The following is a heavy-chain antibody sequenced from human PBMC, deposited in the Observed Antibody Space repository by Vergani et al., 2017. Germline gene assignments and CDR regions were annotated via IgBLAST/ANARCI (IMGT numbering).Heavy chain of an antibody. J-gene: IGHJ6*02. D-gene: IGHD3-3*01. CDR2: ISPDGRTT. CDR3: ASRDITIFGVVIIRGYYYYGMDV. Sequence: DVDLVESGGGFVQPGGSRRLSCAASGFSFRTFSMFWVRQPPGKGLAWVSKISPDGRTTEYADSVRGRFTISRDNANSMLYLQMNSLRDDDTAVYYCASRDITIFGVVIIRGYYYYGMDVWGQGTTVTVSS. V-gene: IGHV3-74*03. CDR1: GFSFRTFS.